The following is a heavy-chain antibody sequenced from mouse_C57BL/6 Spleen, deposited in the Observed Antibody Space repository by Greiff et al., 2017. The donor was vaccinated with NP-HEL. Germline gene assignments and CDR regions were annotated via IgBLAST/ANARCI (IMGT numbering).Heavy chain of an antibody. V-gene: IGHV5-17*01. D-gene: IGHD1-3*01. Sequence: EVQRVESGGGLVKPGGSLKLSCAASGFTFSDYGMHWVRQAPEKGLEWVAYISRCSSSIYYADTVKGRFTISRDNAKNTLFLQMTSLRSEDTAMYYCARQLFDYWGKGTTLTVSS. CDR1: GFTFSDYG. J-gene: IGHJ2*01. CDR3: ARQLFDY. CDR2: ISRCSSSI.